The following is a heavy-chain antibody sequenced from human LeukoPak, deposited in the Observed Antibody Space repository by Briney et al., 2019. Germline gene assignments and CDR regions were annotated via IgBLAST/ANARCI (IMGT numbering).Heavy chain of an antibody. J-gene: IGHJ4*02. CDR3: ARGGLYSYGSSY. CDR2: ISSSSSYI. V-gene: IGHV3-21*01. Sequence: GGSLRPSCAASGFTFSSYSMNWVRQAPGKGLEWVSSISSSSSYIYYADSVKGRFTISRDNAKNSLYLQMNSLRAEDTAVYYCARGGLYSYGSSYWGQGTLVTVSS. CDR1: GFTFSSYS. D-gene: IGHD5-18*01.